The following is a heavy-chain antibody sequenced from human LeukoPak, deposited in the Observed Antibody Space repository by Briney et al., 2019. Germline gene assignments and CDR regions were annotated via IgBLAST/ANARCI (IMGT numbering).Heavy chain of an antibody. V-gene: IGHV3-11*06. CDR3: AKRGCDTNGCPYYFDY. CDR1: GFTFSDYY. D-gene: IGHD2-8*01. Sequence: GGSLRLSCAASGFTFSDYYMSWIRQAPGQGLEWVSYISSSSSYTNYADSVKGRFTISRDNAKNSLYLQMNSLRAEDTAVYYCAKRGCDTNGCPYYFDYWGQGTMVTVSS. J-gene: IGHJ4*02. CDR2: ISSSSSYT.